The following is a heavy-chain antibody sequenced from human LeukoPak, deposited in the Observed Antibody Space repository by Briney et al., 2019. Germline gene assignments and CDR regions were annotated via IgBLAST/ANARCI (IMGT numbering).Heavy chain of an antibody. CDR1: GFTFSSYE. CDR2: ISSSGSTI. D-gene: IGHD6-13*01. V-gene: IGHV3-48*03. Sequence: GGSLRLSCAASGFTFSSYEMNWVRQAPGKGLEWVSYISSSGSTIYYADSVKGRFTISRDNAKNSLYLQMNSLRAEDTAVYYCARDGGGQQLIVLDYWGQGTLVTVSS. J-gene: IGHJ4*02. CDR3: ARDGGGQQLIVLDY.